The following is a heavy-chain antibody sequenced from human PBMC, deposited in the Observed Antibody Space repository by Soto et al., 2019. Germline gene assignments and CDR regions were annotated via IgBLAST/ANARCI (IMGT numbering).Heavy chain of an antibody. CDR1: GYSFNNYW. CDR3: ARGGLRFLEWLAYGMDV. V-gene: IGHV5-51*01. CDR2: IYPGDSDT. Sequence: PGESLKISCKTSGYSFNNYWIGWVRQMPGKDLEWMGVIYPGDSDTRYSPSFQGQVTISADKSISTAYLQWSSLRAEDTAVYYCARGGLRFLEWLAYGMDVWGQGTTVTVSS. J-gene: IGHJ6*02. D-gene: IGHD3-3*01.